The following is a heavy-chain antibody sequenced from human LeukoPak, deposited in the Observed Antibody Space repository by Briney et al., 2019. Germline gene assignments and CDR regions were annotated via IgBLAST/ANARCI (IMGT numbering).Heavy chain of an antibody. Sequence: SETLSLTCAVHGGSLSDNIWSWIRQSPGKGLEWIREINYTGSTTYNPSLKSRVTISVDRSKSQFSLTVKSVTAADTAVYYCARGIWFDPWGQGTLVTVSS. CDR3: ARGIWFDP. J-gene: IGHJ5*02. CDR1: GGSLSDNI. CDR2: INYTGST. V-gene: IGHV4-34*01.